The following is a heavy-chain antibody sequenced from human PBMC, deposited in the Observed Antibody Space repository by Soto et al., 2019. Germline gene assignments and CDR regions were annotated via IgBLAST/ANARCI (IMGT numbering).Heavy chain of an antibody. J-gene: IGHJ4*02. CDR1: GFTLSNAW. Sequence: EVQLVESGGGLVKPGGSLRLSCAASGFTLSNAWMHWVRQTPGKGLEWVGRIKSKTDGGTADYAAPVKGRFTISRDDSQNTLVLQMNSLNTEDTAVYYCCTDQGDSSSWYHFDYWGQGTSVTVSS. V-gene: IGHV3-15*07. D-gene: IGHD6-13*01. CDR3: CTDQGDSSSWYHFDY. CDR2: IKSKTDGGTA.